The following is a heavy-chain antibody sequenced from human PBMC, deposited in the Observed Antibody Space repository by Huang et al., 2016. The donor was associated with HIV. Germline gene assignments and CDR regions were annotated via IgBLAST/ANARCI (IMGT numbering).Heavy chain of an antibody. D-gene: IGHD2-15*01. CDR1: GGSISSGSYY. CDR3: ARDPVMVVAATYSGY. J-gene: IGHJ4*02. CDR2: IYTSGST. Sequence: QVQLQESGPGLVKPSQTLSLTCTVSGGSISSGSYYWGWIRQPAGKGLGWIGHIYTSGSTNYNPSLKSRVTISVDTSKNQFSLKLSSVTAADTAVYYCARDPVMVVAATYSGYWGQGTLVTVSS. V-gene: IGHV4-61*09.